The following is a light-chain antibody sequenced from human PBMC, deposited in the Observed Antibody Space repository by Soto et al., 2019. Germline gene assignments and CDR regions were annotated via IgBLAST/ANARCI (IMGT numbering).Light chain of an antibody. CDR1: HNVEKY. J-gene: IGKJ4*01. V-gene: IGKV3-11*01. CDR3: QWRSDWPPRLT. Sequence: EVVLTQSPATLSLSPGERAILSCRASHNVEKYLVWYQQKPGQAPRLLIYDTSNRATGIPARFSGSGSETDFTLTISSLEPEDFAVYYCQWRSDWPPRLTFGGGTKVEIK. CDR2: DTS.